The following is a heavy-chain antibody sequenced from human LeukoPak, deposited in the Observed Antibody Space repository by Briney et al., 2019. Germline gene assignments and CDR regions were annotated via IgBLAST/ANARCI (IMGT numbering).Heavy chain of an antibody. CDR2: IYHSGST. J-gene: IGHJ4*02. Sequence: AETLSLTCAVCGGPIRSSNWRSRVPPPPGEGLEWVGEIYHSGSTNYNSSLKSRVTISVDKSKNQFSLKLSSVTAADTAVYYCARDLGDYYGSGSYYSGLLDYWGQGTLVTVSS. D-gene: IGHD3-10*01. CDR1: GGPIRSSNW. CDR3: ARDLGDYYGSGSYYSGLLDY. V-gene: IGHV4-4*02.